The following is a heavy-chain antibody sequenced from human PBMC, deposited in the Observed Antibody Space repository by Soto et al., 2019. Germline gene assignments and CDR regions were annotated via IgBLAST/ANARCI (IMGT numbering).Heavy chain of an antibody. D-gene: IGHD6-19*01. CDR3: AKDGMEQGLYNLEVDA. V-gene: IGHV3-30*18. CDR1: GFTFSSYG. J-gene: IGHJ6*01. CDR2: ISYDGSNK. Sequence: SLRLSCAASGFTFSSYGMHWVRQAPGKGLEWVAVISYDGSNKYYADSVKGRFTISRDNSKNTLYLQMNSLRAEDTAVYYCAKDGMEQGLYNLEVDAWVQGTTVTVSS.